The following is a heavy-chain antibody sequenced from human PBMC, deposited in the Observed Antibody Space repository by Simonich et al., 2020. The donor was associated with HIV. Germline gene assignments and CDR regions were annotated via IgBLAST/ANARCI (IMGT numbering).Heavy chain of an antibody. J-gene: IGHJ3*02. CDR1: GYTFTGYY. V-gene: IGHV1-2*02. D-gene: IGHD6-13*01. CDR3: ARGPQQRGPVFDAFDI. Sequence: QVQLVQSGAEGKKPGASVKVSCKASGYTFTGYYMPWVRQAPGHWLEWLGGINPNSGGTNYKQKFQGRGTMTRDTSISTAYMELGKLRSDDTAVYYCARGPQQRGPVFDAFDIWGQGTMVTVSS. CDR2: INPNSGGT.